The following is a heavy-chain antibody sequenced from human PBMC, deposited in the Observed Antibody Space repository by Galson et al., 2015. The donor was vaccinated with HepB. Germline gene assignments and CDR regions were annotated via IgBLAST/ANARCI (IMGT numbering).Heavy chain of an antibody. J-gene: IGHJ4*02. D-gene: IGHD6-19*01. V-gene: IGHV4-59*01. CDR3: ARKVPPWLDGVSCFDY. Sequence: ETLSLTCTVSGGSISSYYWSWIRQPPGKGLEWIGYIYYSGSTNYNPSLKSRVTISVDTSKNQFSLKLSSVTAADTAVYYCARKVPPWLDGVSCFDYWGQGTLVTVSS. CDR1: GGSISSYY. CDR2: IYYSGST.